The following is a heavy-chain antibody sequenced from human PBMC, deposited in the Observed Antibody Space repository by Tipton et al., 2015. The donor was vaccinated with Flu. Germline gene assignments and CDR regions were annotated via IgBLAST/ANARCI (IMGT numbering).Heavy chain of an antibody. Sequence: LSLTCAASGFTFSSYSMNWVRQAPGKGLEWVSSISSSSSYIYYADSVKGRFTISRDNAKNSLYLQMNSLRAEDTAVYYCARGNFDWLLGYGMDVWGQGTTVTVSS. D-gene: IGHD3-9*01. J-gene: IGHJ6*02. CDR3: ARGNFDWLLGYGMDV. V-gene: IGHV3-21*01. CDR2: ISSSSSYI. CDR1: GFTFSSYS.